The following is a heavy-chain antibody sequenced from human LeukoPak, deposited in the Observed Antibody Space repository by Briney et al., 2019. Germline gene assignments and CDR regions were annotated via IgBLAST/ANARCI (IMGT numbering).Heavy chain of an antibody. Sequence: ASVNVSCTASVYTFTSYGISWVRQAPGQGREWMGWISAYNGNTNYTQKLQGRVTMTTNTSTSTAYMELRSLRSDDTAVYYCARDSWGAFDIWGQGTMVTVSS. D-gene: IGHD3-16*01. J-gene: IGHJ3*02. CDR1: VYTFTSYG. CDR2: ISAYNGNT. CDR3: ARDSWGAFDI. V-gene: IGHV1-18*01.